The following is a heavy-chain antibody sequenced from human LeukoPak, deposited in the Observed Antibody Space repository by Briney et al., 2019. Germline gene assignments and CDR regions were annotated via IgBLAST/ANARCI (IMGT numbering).Heavy chain of an antibody. Sequence: PGGSLRLSCVASGFTFGKYWMSWVRQAPGKGLEWVANIKLDGSEKNYVDSVKGRFTISRDNTKNSLYLQMNRLRAEDTAVFYCARDQYDTWSRRGNFDSWGQGTLVIVSS. CDR2: IKLDGSEK. CDR1: GFTFGKYW. CDR3: ARDQYDTWSRRGNFDS. D-gene: IGHD3-3*01. J-gene: IGHJ4*02. V-gene: IGHV3-7*03.